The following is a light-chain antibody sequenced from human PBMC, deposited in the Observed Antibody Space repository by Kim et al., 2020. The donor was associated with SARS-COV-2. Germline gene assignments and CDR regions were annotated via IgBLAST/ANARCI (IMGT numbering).Light chain of an antibody. V-gene: IGKV3-15*01. Sequence: EIVMTQSPATLSVSPGERATLSCRASKSLSSNLAWYQQKPGQAPRLLIYGASTRATGIPARFSGSGSGTEFTLTISSLQSEDFAVYYCQQYNNWSRTFGQGTKVDIK. CDR3: QQYNNWSRT. CDR1: KSLSSN. J-gene: IGKJ1*01. CDR2: GAS.